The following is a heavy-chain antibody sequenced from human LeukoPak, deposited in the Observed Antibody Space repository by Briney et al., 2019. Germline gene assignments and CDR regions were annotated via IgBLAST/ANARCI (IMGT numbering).Heavy chain of an antibody. CDR2: ITPIIDSA. CDR1: GGTLNSHT. Sequence: SVKVSCKASGGTLNSHTFSWVRQAPGQGLEWMGRITPIIDSAKYAQNFQDRVSITADKSTSTVYMELSSLRSEDTAVYFCARVNLRGSQYNWFDPWGQGTLVTVSS. CDR3: ARVNLRGSQYNWFDP. D-gene: IGHD1-26*01. V-gene: IGHV1-69*08. J-gene: IGHJ5*02.